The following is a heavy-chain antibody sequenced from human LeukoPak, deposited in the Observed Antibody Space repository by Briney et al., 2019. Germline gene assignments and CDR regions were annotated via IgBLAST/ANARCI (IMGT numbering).Heavy chain of an antibody. CDR2: ISAYNGNT. J-gene: IGHJ4*02. CDR3: ARDFRYCSSTSCYLFDY. CDR1: GYTFTSYG. D-gene: IGHD2-2*01. Sequence: ASVKVSCTASGYTFTSYGISWVRQAPGQGLEWMGWISAYNGNTNYAQKLQGRVTMTTDTSTSTAYMELRSLRSDDTAVYYCARDFRYCSSTSCYLFDYWGQGTLVTVSS. V-gene: IGHV1-18*01.